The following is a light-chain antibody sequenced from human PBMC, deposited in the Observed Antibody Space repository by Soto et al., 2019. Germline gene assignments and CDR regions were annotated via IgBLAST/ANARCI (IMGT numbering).Light chain of an antibody. CDR3: GTWDSSLNGGV. CDR1: TSNIGTYS. J-gene: IGLJ3*02. CDR2: DNS. Sequence: QPVLTQPPSVSASPGQKVTISCSGSTSNIGTYSVSWYQQLPGTAPKLLIYDNSQRPSGIPDRFSGSKSGTSATLAITGLQTGDEADYYCGTWDSSLNGGVFGGGTKVTVL. V-gene: IGLV1-51*01.